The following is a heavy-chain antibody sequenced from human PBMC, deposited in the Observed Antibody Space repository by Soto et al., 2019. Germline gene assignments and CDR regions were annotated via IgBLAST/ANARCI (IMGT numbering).Heavy chain of an antibody. Sequence: QIQLPQSGPVLVKPSQTLSLTCVISGDSVSTNSATWNWLRQSPSRGLEWLGRTYLRSKWYPEYAVSVKSRIAIRPDTSKNLLSIQLSSVTPEDKAVYFCARAAVAFDAFDLWGQGTVVTVSS. CDR3: ARAAVAFDAFDL. J-gene: IGHJ3*01. D-gene: IGHD2-15*01. CDR2: TYLRSKWYP. V-gene: IGHV6-1*01. CDR1: GDSVSTNSAT.